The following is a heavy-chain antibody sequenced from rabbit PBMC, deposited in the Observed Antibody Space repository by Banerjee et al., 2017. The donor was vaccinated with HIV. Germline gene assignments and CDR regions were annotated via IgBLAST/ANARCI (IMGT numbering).Heavy chain of an antibody. CDR1: GFDFSSYG. J-gene: IGHJ4*01. Sequence: QEQLVESGGGLVQPGGSLKLSCKASGFDFSSYGVSWVRQAPGKGLEWIGYITYGGSAYYASWVKGRFTISRDNAQNTVSLQLNSLTAADTATYFCARYSSGWGGNINLWGPGTLVTVS. CDR3: ARYSSGWGGNINL. D-gene: IGHD4-1*01. V-gene: IGHV1S47*01. CDR2: ITYGGSA.